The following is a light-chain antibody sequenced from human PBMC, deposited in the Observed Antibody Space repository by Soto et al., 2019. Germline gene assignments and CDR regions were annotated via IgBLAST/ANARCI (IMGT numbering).Light chain of an antibody. V-gene: IGKV3-20*01. Sequence: EIVLPQSPGTLSLSPRERATLSCRASQSVSSKYLAWYQQKPGQAPRVLIYGTSIRASGVPERLSGGGSGTDFTLTITRLEPEDFAVYYCQQYGSSLFTFGPGTKVDIK. CDR1: QSVSSKY. CDR3: QQYGSSLFT. CDR2: GTS. J-gene: IGKJ3*01.